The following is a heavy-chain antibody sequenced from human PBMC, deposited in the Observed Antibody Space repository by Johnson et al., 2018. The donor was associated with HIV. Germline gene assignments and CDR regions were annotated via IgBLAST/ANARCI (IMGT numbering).Heavy chain of an antibody. J-gene: IGHJ3*02. CDR1: EFTFSSYA. V-gene: IGHV3-30-3*01. CDR3: AGDISPYDSCAYYHDAFDI. CDR2: ISYDGSSK. Sequence: VQLVESGGGVVQPGRSLRLSCAASEFTFSSYAMHWVRQAPGKGLEWVAGISYDGSSKYYADSVKGRFTISRDNSKNTLYLQMNSLRAEDTAVYYCAGDISPYDSCAYYHDAFDIWGQGTMVTVSS. D-gene: IGHD3-22*01.